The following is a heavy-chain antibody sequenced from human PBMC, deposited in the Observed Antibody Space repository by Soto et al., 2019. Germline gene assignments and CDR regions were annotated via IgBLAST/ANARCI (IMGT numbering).Heavy chain of an antibody. D-gene: IGHD3-9*01. V-gene: IGHV4-34*01. CDR1: GGSFSGYY. Sequence: SETLSLTCAVYGGSFSGYYWSWIRQPPGKGLEWIGEINHSGNTNYNPSLKSRVTISVDTSKNQFSLKLNSVTPEDTAVYYCARDSDLVLLTGPDAFDIWGQGTMVT. J-gene: IGHJ3*02. CDR2: INHSGNT. CDR3: ARDSDLVLLTGPDAFDI.